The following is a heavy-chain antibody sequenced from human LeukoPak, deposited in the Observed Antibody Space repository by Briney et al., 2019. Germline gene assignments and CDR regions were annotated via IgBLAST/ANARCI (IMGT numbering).Heavy chain of an antibody. J-gene: IGHJ4*02. CDR2: ISHDGTNK. V-gene: IGHV3-30-3*01. Sequence: GGSLRLSCAASGFPFSGYAIHWVRHAPGKGLEWVAVISHDGTNKYYADSVKGRFTISRDNSKNTLYLQMNSLRTEDTAVYYCARHRGPSLHSSGYFDYWGQGTLVTVSS. CDR1: GFPFSGYA. CDR3: ARHRGPSLHSSGYFDY. D-gene: IGHD3-22*01.